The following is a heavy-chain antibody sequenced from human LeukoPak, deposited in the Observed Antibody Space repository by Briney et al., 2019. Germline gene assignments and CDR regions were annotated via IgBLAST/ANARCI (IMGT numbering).Heavy chain of an antibody. D-gene: IGHD4-23*01. CDR3: ARGPPITTVVTPGARYFDY. CDR1: GYSINSGYY. CDR2: IYHSGNT. J-gene: IGHJ4*02. Sequence: SETLSLTCAVSGYSINSGYYWGRIRQPPGKGLEWIGSIYHSGNTYYNPSLKSRVTISVDTSKNQFSLKMSSVTAADTAVYYCARGPPITTVVTPGARYFDYWGQGTLVTVSS. V-gene: IGHV4-38-2*01.